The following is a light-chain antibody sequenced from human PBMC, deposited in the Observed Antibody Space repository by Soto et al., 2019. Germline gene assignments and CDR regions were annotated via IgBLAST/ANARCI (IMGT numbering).Light chain of an antibody. Sequence: EIVLTQSPGTLSLSPGERATLSCRASQSVSSSYLAWYQQKPGQAPRILIYGASSRATGIPDRFSGSGSGTDFTITISRLEPEDFAVYYCQQYGSSPPWTFGQGPKVEIK. V-gene: IGKV3-20*01. CDR3: QQYGSSPPWT. J-gene: IGKJ1*01. CDR2: GAS. CDR1: QSVSSSY.